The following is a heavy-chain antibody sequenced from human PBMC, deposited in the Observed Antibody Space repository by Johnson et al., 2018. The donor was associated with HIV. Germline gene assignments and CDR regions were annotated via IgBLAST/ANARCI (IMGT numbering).Heavy chain of an antibody. V-gene: IGHV3-7*01. CDR1: GFTFSNAW. Sequence: VQLVESGGGLVQPGGSLRLSCAASGFTFSNAWMTWVRQAPGKGLEWVANIKEDGSEKYYVDSVKGRFTISRDNAKNSLYLQTNGLRAEDTAVYFCARSDYGLNPGAFDIWGQGTMVTVSS. CDR3: ARSDYGLNPGAFDI. CDR2: IKEDGSEK. J-gene: IGHJ3*02. D-gene: IGHD4-17*01.